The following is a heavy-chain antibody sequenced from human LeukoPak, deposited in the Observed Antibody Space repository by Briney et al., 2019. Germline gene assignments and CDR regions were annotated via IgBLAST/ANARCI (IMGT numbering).Heavy chain of an antibody. CDR3: TTDLGLNYYFDY. Sequence: GGSLRLSCAASGFTFSNAWMSWVRQAPGKGLEWVGRIKSKTDGGTTDYAAPVKGRFTISRDDSKNTLYLRMNSLKTEDTAVYYCTTDLGLNYYFDYWGQGTLVTVSS. CDR1: GFTFSNAW. D-gene: IGHD7-27*01. V-gene: IGHV3-15*01. J-gene: IGHJ4*02. CDR2: IKSKTDGGTT.